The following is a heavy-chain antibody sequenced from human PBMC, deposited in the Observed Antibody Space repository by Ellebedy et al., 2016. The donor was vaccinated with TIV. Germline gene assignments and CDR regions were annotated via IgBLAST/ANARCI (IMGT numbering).Heavy chain of an antibody. CDR2: ISSGSIT. J-gene: IGHJ4*02. D-gene: IGHD3-10*01. Sequence: PGGSLRLSCAASGFTFNSYTMNWVRQAPGKGLEWFSSISSGSITNYADSVKGRFSISRDNSKNTLFLQMNSLRAEDTAVYYCASALGHGDWGQGTLVTVSS. V-gene: IGHV3-23*01. CDR3: ASALGHGD. CDR1: GFTFNSYT.